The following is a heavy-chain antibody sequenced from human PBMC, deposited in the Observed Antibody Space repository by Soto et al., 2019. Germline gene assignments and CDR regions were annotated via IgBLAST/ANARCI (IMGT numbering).Heavy chain of an antibody. Sequence: SETLSLTCTVSGGSISSYYWSWIRQPPGKGLEWIGYIYYSGSTNYNPSLKSRVTISVDTSKNQFSLKLSSVTAADTAVYYCARARSLGAAPQEGGFDYWGQGTLVTVSS. D-gene: IGHD6-6*01. J-gene: IGHJ4*02. V-gene: IGHV4-59*01. CDR1: GGSISSYY. CDR2: IYYSGST. CDR3: ARARSLGAAPQEGGFDY.